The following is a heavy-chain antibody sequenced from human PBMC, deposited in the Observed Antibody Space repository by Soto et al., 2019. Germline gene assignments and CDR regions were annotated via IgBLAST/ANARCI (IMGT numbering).Heavy chain of an antibody. CDR3: ARRASYYGSGSYYGYYYYGMDV. Sequence: SVKVSCKASGGTFSSYAISWVRQAPGQGLEWMGGIIPIFGTANYAQKFQGRVTITADESTSTAYMELSSLRSEDTAVYYCARRASYYGSGSYYGYYYYGMDVWGQGTTVTVSS. V-gene: IGHV1-69*13. CDR2: IIPIFGTA. D-gene: IGHD3-10*01. J-gene: IGHJ6*02. CDR1: GGTFSSYA.